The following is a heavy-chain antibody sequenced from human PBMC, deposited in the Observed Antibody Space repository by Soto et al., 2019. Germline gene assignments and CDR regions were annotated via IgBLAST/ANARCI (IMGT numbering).Heavy chain of an antibody. CDR3: ARGLFGQQWLVGFDT. Sequence: ASVKVSCKASGGSFSNYIFAWVRQAPGQGLEWMGGTIPMFAAAQYAQKLQGRVTITADESTSTVYMDLTSLTSDDTAVYYCARGLFGQQWLVGFDTWGQGTLVTVSS. CDR2: TIPMFAAA. CDR1: GGSFSNYI. J-gene: IGHJ4*02. V-gene: IGHV1-69*13. D-gene: IGHD6-19*01.